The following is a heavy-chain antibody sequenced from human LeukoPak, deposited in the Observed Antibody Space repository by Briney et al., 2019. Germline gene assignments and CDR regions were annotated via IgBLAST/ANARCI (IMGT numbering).Heavy chain of an antibody. Sequence: GGSLRLSCGASGFTFSRYAMSWVRQAPGKGLQWVSAISGSGGSTYYADSVKGRFTISRDNSKNTLYLQMNSLRAEDTAVYYCAKGYGDFDYWGQGTLVTVSS. V-gene: IGHV3-23*01. J-gene: IGHJ4*02. CDR1: GFTFSRYA. CDR2: ISGSGGST. D-gene: IGHD4-17*01. CDR3: AKGYGDFDY.